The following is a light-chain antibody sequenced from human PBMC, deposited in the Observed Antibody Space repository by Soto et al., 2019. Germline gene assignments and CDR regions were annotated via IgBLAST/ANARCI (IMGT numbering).Light chain of an antibody. CDR1: QGISSY. Sequence: AIRMTQSPSSFSASTGDRVSITCRASQGISSYLAWYQQKPGKAPKLLIYAASTLQSGVPSRFSGSGSGTDFTLTISSLQSEDFATYYCQQYYSYTLTFGGGTKVDIK. V-gene: IGKV1-8*01. CDR3: QQYYSYTLT. J-gene: IGKJ4*01. CDR2: AAS.